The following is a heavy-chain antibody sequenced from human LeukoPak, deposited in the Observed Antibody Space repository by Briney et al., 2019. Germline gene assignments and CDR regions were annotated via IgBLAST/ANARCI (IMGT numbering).Heavy chain of an antibody. D-gene: IGHD5-12*01. V-gene: IGHV3-74*01. CDR3: ARVGQAGYVGYPLDY. Sequence: GGSLRLSCAASGFTFSSYWMHWVRQAPGKGLMWVSRINSDGSSTSYADSVKGRFTISRDNAKNTLYLQMNSLRAEDTAVFYCARVGQAGYVGYPLDYRGQGTLVTVSS. J-gene: IGHJ4*02. CDR1: GFTFSSYW. CDR2: INSDGSST.